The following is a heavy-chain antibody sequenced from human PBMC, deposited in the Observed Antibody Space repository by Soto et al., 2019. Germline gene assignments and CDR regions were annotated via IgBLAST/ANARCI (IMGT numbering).Heavy chain of an antibody. D-gene: IGHD2-21*02. CDR2: MWHDGSKK. CDR1: GFTFSNYA. V-gene: IGHV3-33*08. J-gene: IGHJ4*02. Sequence: GGSLRLACVASGFTFSNYAMNWVRQAPGKGLEWVAVMWHDGSKKYYADSMKGRFTISRDNSKNTMFLQMNSLRGEDTAVYYCVRDTVAYCGGDCYPFDSWGQGTQVTVSS. CDR3: VRDTVAYCGGDCYPFDS.